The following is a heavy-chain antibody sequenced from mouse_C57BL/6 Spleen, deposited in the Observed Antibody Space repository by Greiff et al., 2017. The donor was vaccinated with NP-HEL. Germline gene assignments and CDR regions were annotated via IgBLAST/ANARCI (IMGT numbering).Heavy chain of an antibody. CDR2: INPGSGGT. J-gene: IGHJ3*01. D-gene: IGHD2-2*01. CDR1: GYAFTNYL. CDR3: ARTDYGYPWFAY. Sequence: QAQLQQSGAELVRPGTSVKVSCKASGYAFTNYLIEWVKQRPGQGLEWIGVINPGSGGTNYNEKFKGKATLTADKSSSTAYMQLSSLTSEDSAVYFCARTDYGYPWFAYWGQGTLVTVSA. V-gene: IGHV1-54*01.